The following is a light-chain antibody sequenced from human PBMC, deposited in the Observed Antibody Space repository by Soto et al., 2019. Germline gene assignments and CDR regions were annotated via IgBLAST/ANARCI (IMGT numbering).Light chain of an antibody. CDR1: SRDVGSYDL. J-gene: IGLJ2*01. Sequence: QSVLTQPDSVSGSPGQSITISCTGTSRDVGSYDLVSWYQQHPGKAPKLMIYEGSKRPSGVSNRFSGSKSGNTASLTISGLQAEDEVNYYCCSYAGDTTLVFGGGTKLTVL. CDR2: EGS. V-gene: IGLV2-23*01. CDR3: CSYAGDTTLV.